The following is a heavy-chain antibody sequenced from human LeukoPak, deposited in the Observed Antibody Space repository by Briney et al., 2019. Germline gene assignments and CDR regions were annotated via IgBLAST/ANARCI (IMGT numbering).Heavy chain of an antibody. J-gene: IGHJ4*02. V-gene: IGHV1-69*01. CDR1: GGTFSIYA. D-gene: IGHD6-19*01. CDR2: IIPIFGTA. Sequence: SVTVSCTASGGTFSIYAISWVRQAPGQGLEWMGGIIPIFGTANYAQEFQGRVTITADESTSTAYMELSSLRSEDTAEYYCARSDPYSVAGLDYWGQGTLVTVSS. CDR3: ARSDPYSVAGLDY.